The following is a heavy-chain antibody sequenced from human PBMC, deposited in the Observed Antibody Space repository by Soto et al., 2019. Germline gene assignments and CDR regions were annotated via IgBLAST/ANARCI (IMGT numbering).Heavy chain of an antibody. CDR2: IYYSATT. CDR3: ARGRGDSSGLFFDY. CDR1: GGSISSGGYY. V-gene: IGHV4-31*03. D-gene: IGHD3-22*01. Sequence: SETLSLTCTVFGGSISSGGYYWSWIRQHPGKGLEWIGYIYYSATTYFNPSLKSRVTISLDTSKNQFSLRLTSVTAADMAVYYCARGRGDSSGLFFDYWGQGTLVTVSS. J-gene: IGHJ4*02.